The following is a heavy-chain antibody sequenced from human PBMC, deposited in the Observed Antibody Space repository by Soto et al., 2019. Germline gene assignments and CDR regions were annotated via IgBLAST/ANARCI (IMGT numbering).Heavy chain of an antibody. D-gene: IGHD3-16*01. J-gene: IGHJ3*02. Sequence: EVQLVESEGGLVQRGGSLRLSCAASGFTFNYYWMHWVRQAPGQGLVWVSHIHSDGSSTTYADSVKVRFTISSDNAKKTLYRQMNGLRAEYTGVYSRGRGDKGGFDMWGQGTTVTVSS. CDR1: GFTFNYYW. CDR3: GRGDKGGFDM. V-gene: IGHV3-74*01. CDR2: IHSDGSST.